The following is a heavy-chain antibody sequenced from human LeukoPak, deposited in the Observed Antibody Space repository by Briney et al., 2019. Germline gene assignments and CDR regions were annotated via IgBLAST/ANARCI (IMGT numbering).Heavy chain of an antibody. CDR2: TYHTGST. CDR1: GGSISSNYW. D-gene: IGHD6-19*01. J-gene: IGHJ4*02. Sequence: SETLSLTCAVSGGSISSNYWWSWVRQPPGKGLEWIGETYHTGSTNYNASLKSRVTISVDKSKNQFSLKLSSVTAADTAVYYCARTLGYSSGAFDYWGQGTLVTVSS. V-gene: IGHV4-4*02. CDR3: ARTLGYSSGAFDY.